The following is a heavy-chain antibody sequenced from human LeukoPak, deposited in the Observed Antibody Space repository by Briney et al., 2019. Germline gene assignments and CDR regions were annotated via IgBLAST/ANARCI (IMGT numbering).Heavy chain of an antibody. CDR1: GGTFSRYA. Sequence: SVKVSCKASGGTFSRYAISWVRQAPGQGLEWMGGIIRIFGTANYAQKFQGRVTITADESTSTAYMELSSLRSEDTAVYYCARTDGQVATMPLYYYYGMDVWGKGTTVTVSS. V-gene: IGHV1-69*13. D-gene: IGHD5-12*01. CDR2: IIRIFGTA. CDR3: ARTDGQVATMPLYYYYGMDV. J-gene: IGHJ6*04.